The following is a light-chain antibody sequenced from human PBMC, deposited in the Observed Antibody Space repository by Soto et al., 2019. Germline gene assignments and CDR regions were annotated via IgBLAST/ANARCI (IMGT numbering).Light chain of an antibody. V-gene: IGKV1-9*01. Sequence: DIQMTQSPSSLSASVGDRVTITCQASQDISNYLNWYQQQPGKAPKLLIYAASTLQSGVPSRFSGSGSGTDFTLTISSLQPEDFATYYCQQLKSFPLSFGGGTKVDIK. CDR2: AAS. CDR1: QDISNY. CDR3: QQLKSFPLS. J-gene: IGKJ4*01.